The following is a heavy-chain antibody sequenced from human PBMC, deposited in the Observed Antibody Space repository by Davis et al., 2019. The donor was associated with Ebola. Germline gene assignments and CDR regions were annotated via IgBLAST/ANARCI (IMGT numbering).Heavy chain of an antibody. J-gene: IGHJ5*02. CDR1: GGTFNTYA. D-gene: IGHD1-1*01. Sequence: AASVKVSCKASGGTFNTYAITWVRQAPGQGLEWMGKIVPILGITNYAQKFQGRVTITADKSTSTAYMELSSLRSEDTAVYYCARDSVTYNWNEDMGWFDPWGQGTLVTVSS. CDR2: IVPILGIT. V-gene: IGHV1-69*04. CDR3: ARDSVTYNWNEDMGWFDP.